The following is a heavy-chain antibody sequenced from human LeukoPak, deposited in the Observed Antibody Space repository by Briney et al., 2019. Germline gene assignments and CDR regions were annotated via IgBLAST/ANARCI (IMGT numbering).Heavy chain of an antibody. Sequence: GGSLRLSCAASGFTSSSYGMSWVRQAPGKGLEWVSGTGGSGGNTYYADSVKGRFTISRDNSKNTLYLQMNSLRAEDTAVYYCAKDLYYYGSGTGHDYWGQGTLVTVSS. D-gene: IGHD3-10*01. CDR1: GFTSSSYG. J-gene: IGHJ4*02. V-gene: IGHV3-23*01. CDR2: TGGSGGNT. CDR3: AKDLYYYGSGTGHDY.